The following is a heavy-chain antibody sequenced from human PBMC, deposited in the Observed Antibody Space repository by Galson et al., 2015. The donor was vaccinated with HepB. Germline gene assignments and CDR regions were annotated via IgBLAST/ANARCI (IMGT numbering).Heavy chain of an antibody. J-gene: IGHJ4*02. Sequence: SLRLSCAASGFTFSDYYMSWIRQAPGKGLEWVSYISSSGSTIYYADSVKGRFTISRDNAKNSLYLQMNSLRAEDTAVYYCARDRDTMIVVDEPRDYWGQGTLVTVSS. CDR3: ARDRDTMIVVDEPRDY. CDR2: ISSSGSTI. V-gene: IGHV3-11*01. D-gene: IGHD3-22*01. CDR1: GFTFSDYY.